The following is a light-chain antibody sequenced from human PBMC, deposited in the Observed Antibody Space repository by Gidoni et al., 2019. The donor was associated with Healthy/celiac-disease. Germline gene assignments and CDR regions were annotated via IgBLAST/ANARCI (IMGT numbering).Light chain of an antibody. J-gene: IGLJ3*02. CDR1: SSNIGSNT. V-gene: IGLV1-44*01. Sequence: QSVLTPPPSASGPPGHSVTLSCSGSSSNIGSNTVNWYPQLPGTAPKLLLYSNNQRPSGVPDRFSGSKSGTSASLAISGLQSEDEADYYCAAWDDSLNGHWVFGGGTKLTVL. CDR3: AAWDDSLNGHWV. CDR2: SNN.